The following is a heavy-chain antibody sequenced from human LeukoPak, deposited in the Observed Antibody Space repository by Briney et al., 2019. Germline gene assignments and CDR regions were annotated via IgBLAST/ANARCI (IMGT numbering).Heavy chain of an antibody. J-gene: IGHJ1*01. Sequence: PSETLSLTCAVYGGSFSDYYWSWIRQPPGKGLEWIGEINHSASTKYNPPLKSRVTISVATSKNHFSLKLSSVTAADTAVYYCAYSSGYQQKWGQGTLVTVSS. D-gene: IGHD3-22*01. CDR3: AYSSGYQQK. CDR1: GGSFSDYY. CDR2: INHSAST. V-gene: IGHV4-34*01.